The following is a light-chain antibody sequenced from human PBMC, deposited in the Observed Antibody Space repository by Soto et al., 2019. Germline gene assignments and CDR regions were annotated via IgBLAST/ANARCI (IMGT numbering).Light chain of an antibody. V-gene: IGLV2-23*01. CDR1: SSEVGSYNL. CDR3: CSYARSATFYV. J-gene: IGLJ1*01. CDR2: EAT. Sequence: QSALTRPASVSGSPGQSITISCTGTSSEVGSYNLVSWYQQLPGKAPKLMIYEATKRPSGVSGRFSGSKSGNTASLTISGLQAEDEADYYCCSYARSATFYVFGTGTKVTVL.